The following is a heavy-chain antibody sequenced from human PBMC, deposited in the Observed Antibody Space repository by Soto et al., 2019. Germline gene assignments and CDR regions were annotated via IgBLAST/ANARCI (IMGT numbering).Heavy chain of an antibody. CDR1: GFTFSSYW. Sequence: GGSLRLSCAASGFTFSSYWMSWVRQAPGKGLEWVANIKQDGSEKYYVDSVKGRFTISRDNAKNSLYLQMNSLRAEDTAVYYCAREVVYYGSGSYLNYYYYGMDVWGQGTTVTVSS. CDR3: AREVVYYGSGSYLNYYYYGMDV. J-gene: IGHJ6*02. D-gene: IGHD3-10*01. CDR2: IKQDGSEK. V-gene: IGHV3-7*05.